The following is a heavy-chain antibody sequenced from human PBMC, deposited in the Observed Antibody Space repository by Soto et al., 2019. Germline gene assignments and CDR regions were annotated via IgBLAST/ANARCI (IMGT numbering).Heavy chain of an antibody. CDR1: GYTFTSYY. CDR3: ARDPYSSSTYYYYGMDV. CDR2: INPSGGST. Sequence: ASVKVSCKASGYTFTSYYMHWVRQAPGQGLEWMGIINPSGGSTSYAQKFQGRVTMTRDTSTSTVYMGLSSLRSEDTAVYYCARDPYSSSTYYYYGMDVWGQGTTVTVSS. J-gene: IGHJ6*02. V-gene: IGHV1-46*01. D-gene: IGHD6-6*01.